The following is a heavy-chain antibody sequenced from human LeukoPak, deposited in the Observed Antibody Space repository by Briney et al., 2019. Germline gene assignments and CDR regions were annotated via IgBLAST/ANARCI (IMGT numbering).Heavy chain of an antibody. CDR3: AIAYGSGSFYRAFAY. CDR1: GLNVAAFA. J-gene: IGHJ4*02. CDR2: ISGDSDNK. Sequence: GGSLRLSCAASGLNVAAFAMYWVRQPPGKSLEWVSLISGDSDNKYSAASVKGRFAISRDNSKNSLYLQMNSLTTEDTALYYCAIAYGSGSFYRAFAYWGQGALVTVSS. D-gene: IGHD3-10*01. V-gene: IGHV3-43*02.